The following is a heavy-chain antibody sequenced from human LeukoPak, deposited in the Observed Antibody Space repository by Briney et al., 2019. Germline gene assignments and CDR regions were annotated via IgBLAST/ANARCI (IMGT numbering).Heavy chain of an antibody. V-gene: IGHV3-30*02. CDR2: IRYDGSNK. D-gene: IGHD4-11*01. CDR1: GFTFSSYG. Sequence: TGGSLRLSCAAYGFTFSSYGMHWVRQAPGKGLEWVAFIRYDGSNKYYADSVKGRFTISRDNSKNTLYLQMNSLRAEDTAVYYCAKVSYSNDYYYYYYYMDVWGKGTTVTVSS. CDR3: AKVSYSNDYYYYYYYMDV. J-gene: IGHJ6*03.